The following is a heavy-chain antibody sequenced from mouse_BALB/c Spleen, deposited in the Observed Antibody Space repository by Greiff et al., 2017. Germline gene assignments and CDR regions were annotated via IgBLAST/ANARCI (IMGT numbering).Heavy chain of an antibody. CDR2: INTYNGDN. V-gene: IGHV1-20*02. Sequence: EVQLQQSGPELVKPGASVKISCTASGYSFTGYFMNWVMQSHGKSLEWIGRINTYNGDNFYNQKFKGKATLTVDKSSSTAHMVLRSLASEDSAVYYCARGFITTVMDYWGQGTTLTVSS. J-gene: IGHJ2*01. CDR3: ARGFITTVMDY. CDR1: GYSFTGYF. D-gene: IGHD1-1*01.